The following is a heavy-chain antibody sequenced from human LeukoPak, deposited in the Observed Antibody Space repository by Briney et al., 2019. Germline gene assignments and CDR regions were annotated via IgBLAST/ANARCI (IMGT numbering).Heavy chain of an antibody. D-gene: IGHD3-22*01. CDR1: GFTFSSYS. CDR2: ISSSSTI. Sequence: AGGSLRLSCAASGFTFSSYSMNWVRQAPGKGLEWVSYISSSSTIYYADSVKGRFTISRDNAKNSLYLQMNSLRAEDTAVYYCARIGSTYYYDSSGYYSRWGQGTMVTVSS. V-gene: IGHV3-48*01. J-gene: IGHJ3*01. CDR3: ARIGSTYYYDSSGYYSR.